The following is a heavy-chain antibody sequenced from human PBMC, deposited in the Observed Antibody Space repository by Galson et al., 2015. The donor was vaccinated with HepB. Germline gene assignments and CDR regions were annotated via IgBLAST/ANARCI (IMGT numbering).Heavy chain of an antibody. D-gene: IGHD3-10*01. CDR3: ARESVTMVRGVRYGMDV. Sequence: SLRLSCAASGFTFSSYGMHWVRQAPGKGLEWVAVIWYDGSNKYYADSVKGRFTISRDNSKNTLYLQMNSLRAEDTAVYYCARESVTMVRGVRYGMDVWGQGTTVTVSS. J-gene: IGHJ6*02. V-gene: IGHV3-33*08. CDR2: IWYDGSNK. CDR1: GFTFSSYG.